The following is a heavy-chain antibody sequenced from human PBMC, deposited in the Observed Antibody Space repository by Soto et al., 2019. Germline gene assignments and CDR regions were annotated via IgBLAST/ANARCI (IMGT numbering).Heavy chain of an antibody. Sequence: PSVTLSLTCTVSGGSISSGGYSWSWIRQSPEKGLEWLGCIYPTGSTYYHPSLKSRVTISIDTSRNQFSLNLTSVTAADTAVYYCARGLYSSSYQPFDPWGQGTLVTVSS. CDR3: ARGLYSSSYQPFDP. CDR2: IYPTGST. V-gene: IGHV4-30-2*06. J-gene: IGHJ5*02. D-gene: IGHD6-6*01. CDR1: GGSISSGGYS.